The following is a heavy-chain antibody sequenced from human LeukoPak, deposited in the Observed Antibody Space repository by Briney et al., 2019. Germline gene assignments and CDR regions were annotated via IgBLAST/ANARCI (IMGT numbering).Heavy chain of an antibody. Sequence: SETLSLTCAVYSGYFSGHYWSWIRQPPGKGLEWIGEINHSGSTNYNPSLKSRVTISVDTSKNQFSLKLSSVTAADTAVYYCARSAAARYYFDYWGQGTLVTVSS. V-gene: IGHV4-34*01. J-gene: IGHJ4*02. CDR2: INHSGST. CDR1: SGYFSGHY. CDR3: ARSAAARYYFDY. D-gene: IGHD6-13*01.